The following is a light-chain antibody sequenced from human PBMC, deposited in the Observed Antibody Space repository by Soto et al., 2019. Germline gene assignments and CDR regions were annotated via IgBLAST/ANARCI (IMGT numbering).Light chain of an antibody. J-gene: IGLJ1*01. CDR2: SNN. CDR3: AAWDASLGGFYV. CDR1: RSSIGSNT. V-gene: IGLV1-44*01. Sequence: QSVLTQPPSASGTPGQRVTISCSGSRSSIGSNTVNWYQHLPGMAPILLIYSNNHRPSGVPDRFSASKAGASASLAISGLQSEDEGDYYCAAWDASLGGFYVFGSGTKVTVL.